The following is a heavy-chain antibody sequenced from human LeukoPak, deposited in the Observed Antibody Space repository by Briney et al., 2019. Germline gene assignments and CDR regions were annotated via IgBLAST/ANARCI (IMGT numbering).Heavy chain of an antibody. Sequence: SGTLSLTCAVSGGSISSTNWWSWVRQPPGKGLEWIGEIYRSGTTNYKPSLKSRVTISLDKSRNHFSLKLTSVTAADSAVYYCARRSPYSTGWSSYFDYWGQGSQVTVSS. CDR1: GGSISSTNW. CDR3: ARRSPYSTGWSSYFDY. D-gene: IGHD6-19*01. V-gene: IGHV4-4*02. CDR2: IYRSGTT. J-gene: IGHJ4*02.